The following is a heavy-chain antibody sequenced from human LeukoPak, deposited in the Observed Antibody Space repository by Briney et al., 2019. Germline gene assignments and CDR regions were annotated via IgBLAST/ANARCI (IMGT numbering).Heavy chain of an antibody. CDR2: IGKGGDT. D-gene: IGHD5-12*01. J-gene: IGHJ3*01. CDR3: ARGGHIGFDV. Sequence: AGSLRLSCAVSGIAFSTYDMHWVGQTTGKGLEWVSGIGKGGDTYYAGSVKGRFTISRENAKNSLYLQMNSLRIGDTAVYYCARGGHIGFDVWGQGTMVTVSS. CDR1: GIAFSTYD. V-gene: IGHV3-13*04.